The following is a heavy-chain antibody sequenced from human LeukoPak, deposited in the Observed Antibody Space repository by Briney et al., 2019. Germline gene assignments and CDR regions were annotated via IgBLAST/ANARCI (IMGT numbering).Heavy chain of an antibody. CDR1: GFAFSSHW. CDR2: IKEDGSDK. Sequence: GGSLRLSCVASGFAFSSHWMTWVRQAPGKDLEWVANIKEDGSDKYYVDSLKGRFTISRGNAKNSLFLQMNSLRAEDTAVYYCARGARQPENWGQGTLVTVSS. J-gene: IGHJ4*02. CDR3: ARGARQPEN. V-gene: IGHV3-7*01. D-gene: IGHD6-6*01.